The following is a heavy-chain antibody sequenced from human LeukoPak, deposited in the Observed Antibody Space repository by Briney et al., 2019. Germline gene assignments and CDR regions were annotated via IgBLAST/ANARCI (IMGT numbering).Heavy chain of an antibody. CDR3: ARADIVGAYAFDI. CDR1: GFTFSSYA. V-gene: IGHV3-23*01. D-gene: IGHD1-26*01. CDR2: ISGSGSST. J-gene: IGHJ3*02. Sequence: GGSLRLSCAASGFTFSSYAMSWVRQAPGKGLEWVSAISGSGSSTYYADSVKGRFTISRDNSKNTLYLQMNSLRAEDTAVYYCARADIVGAYAFDIWGQGTMVTVSS.